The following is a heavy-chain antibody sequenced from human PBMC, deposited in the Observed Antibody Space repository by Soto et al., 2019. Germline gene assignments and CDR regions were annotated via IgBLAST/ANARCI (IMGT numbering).Heavy chain of an antibody. D-gene: IGHD2-2*01. Sequence: GGSLRLSCAASGFAFSAYAMSWVRQAPGKGLECISLISGTGVPTLYAESVKGRFSVSRDNSKDTLFLEMNNLRDDDTAIYYCAKSFCSSSSCFFLWVDPWGPGTLVTVSS. CDR2: ISGTGVPT. V-gene: IGHV3-23*01. CDR1: GFAFSAYA. CDR3: AKSFCSSSSCFFLWVDP. J-gene: IGHJ5*02.